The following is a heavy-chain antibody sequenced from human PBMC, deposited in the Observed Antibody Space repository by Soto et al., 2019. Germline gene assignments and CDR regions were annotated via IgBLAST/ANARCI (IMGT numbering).Heavy chain of an antibody. CDR2: ISPEGFNT. J-gene: IGHJ4*02. CDR1: DFTFDGHG. CDR3: VSWVSAHFVY. V-gene: IGHV3-23*01. Sequence: GGSLRLSCAASDFTFDGHGMSWVRQAPGKGPEWVSTISPEGFNTHYADSVRGRFIISRDNSRNTVDLHMSSLRVEDTAIYYCVSWVSAHFVYWGQGTPVTVSS. D-gene: IGHD2-8*01.